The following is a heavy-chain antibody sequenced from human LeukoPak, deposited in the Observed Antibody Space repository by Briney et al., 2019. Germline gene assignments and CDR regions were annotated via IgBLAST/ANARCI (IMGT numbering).Heavy chain of an antibody. Sequence: ASVKVSCKASGYTFTSYGISWARQAPGQGLEWMGWISAYNGNTNYAQKLQGRVTMTTDTSTSTAYMELRSLRSDDTAVYYCARARSGSYYECIDYWGQGTLVTVSS. J-gene: IGHJ4*02. CDR1: GYTFTSYG. D-gene: IGHD1-26*01. CDR2: ISAYNGNT. CDR3: ARARSGSYYECIDY. V-gene: IGHV1-18*01.